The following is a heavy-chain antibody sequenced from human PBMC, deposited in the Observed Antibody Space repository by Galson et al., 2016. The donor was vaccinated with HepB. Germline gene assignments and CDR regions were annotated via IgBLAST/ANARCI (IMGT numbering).Heavy chain of an antibody. J-gene: IGHJ5*02. CDR2: INPGDGKA. CDR1: GYSFTSNI. Sequence: SVKVSCKASGYSFTSNIVHWVRQAPGRGLEWMGWINPGDGKARYSQSLPGRLTITRETSASTVYMELSSLTSEDTAVYYCARDLGTSNWWGWFDPWGQGTLVTVSS. V-gene: IGHV1-3*01. D-gene: IGHD3-16*01. CDR3: ARDLGTSNWWGWFDP.